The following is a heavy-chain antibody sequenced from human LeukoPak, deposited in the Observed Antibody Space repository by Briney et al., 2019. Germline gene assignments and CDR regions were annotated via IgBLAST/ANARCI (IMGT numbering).Heavy chain of an antibody. Sequence: PGGSLRLSCAASGFTFSSYWMHWVRQAPGKGLVWVSRINSDGSSTSYADSVKGRFTISRDNAKNTLYLQMNNLRAEDTAVYYCARGVGYCSSTSCYWWFDPWGQGTLVTVSS. CDR2: INSDGSST. J-gene: IGHJ5*02. CDR1: GFTFSSYW. CDR3: ARGVGYCSSTSCYWWFDP. D-gene: IGHD2-2*01. V-gene: IGHV3-74*01.